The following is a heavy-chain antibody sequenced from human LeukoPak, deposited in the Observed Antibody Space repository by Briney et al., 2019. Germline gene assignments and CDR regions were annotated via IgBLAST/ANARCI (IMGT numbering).Heavy chain of an antibody. CDR2: ISWNSGSI. CDR3: ARGAHYDILTGSSFDY. V-gene: IGHV3-9*01. CDR1: GFTFSSYW. D-gene: IGHD3-9*01. J-gene: IGHJ4*02. Sequence: GGSLRLSCAASGFTFSSYWMHWVRQAPGKGLEWVSGISWNSGSIGYADSVKGRFTISRDNAKNSLYLQMNSLRAEDTALYYCARGAHYDILTGSSFDYWGQGTLVTVSS.